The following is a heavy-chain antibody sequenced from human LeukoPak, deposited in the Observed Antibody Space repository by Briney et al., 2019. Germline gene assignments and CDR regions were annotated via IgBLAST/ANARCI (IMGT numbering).Heavy chain of an antibody. CDR1: EFIVSSNY. Sequence: TGGSLRLSCAASEFIVSSNYMSWIRQAPGKGLEWVSVIYSGGSTYYADSVKGRFTISRDNSKNTLYLQMNSLRAEDTAVYYCAKDSNYGSGSYYGYWGQGTLVTVSS. J-gene: IGHJ4*02. CDR2: IYSGGST. CDR3: AKDSNYGSGSYYGY. V-gene: IGHV3-53*01. D-gene: IGHD3-10*01.